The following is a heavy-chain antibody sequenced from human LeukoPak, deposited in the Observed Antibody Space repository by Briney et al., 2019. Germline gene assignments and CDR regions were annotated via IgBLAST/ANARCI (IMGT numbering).Heavy chain of an antibody. CDR2: VSHSGGT. V-gene: IGHV4-59*02. J-gene: IGHJ4*02. D-gene: IGHD6-19*01. CDR1: GGSVTTYY. CDR3: ARAGSGWSFDY. Sequence: PSETLSLTCTVSGGSVTTYYWSWIRQPAGKELEWIGYVSHSGGTNCNPSLKSRVTMSLDTSKNHFSLRLTSVNAADTAVYYCARAGSGWSFDYWGQGSLVTVSS.